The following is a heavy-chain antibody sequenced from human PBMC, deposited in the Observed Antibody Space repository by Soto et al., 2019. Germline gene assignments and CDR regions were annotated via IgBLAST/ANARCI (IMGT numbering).Heavy chain of an antibody. CDR3: ARRGVANSRDAFDI. D-gene: IGHD1-26*01. CDR1: GGTFRNYA. Sequence: QVQLVQSGAEVKKPGTSVKVSCEVSGGTFRNYAITWVRQAPGQGLEWLGGAIPVYGSTNYAQKFQGRVTITAGESATTTFMELSSLRSADTAVYYCARRGVANSRDAFDIWGQGTLVTVS. CDR2: AIPVYGST. V-gene: IGHV1-69*01. J-gene: IGHJ3*02.